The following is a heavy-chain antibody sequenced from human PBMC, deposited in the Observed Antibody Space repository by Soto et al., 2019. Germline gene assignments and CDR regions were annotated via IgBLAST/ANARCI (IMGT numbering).Heavy chain of an antibody. CDR3: ARPSENYDFWSGYTRDLDV. J-gene: IGHJ6*04. D-gene: IGHD3-3*01. CDR1: GYTFTSYD. CDR2: MNNNSGNT. V-gene: IGHV1-8*01. Sequence: GASVKVSCKASGYTFTSYDINWVRQATGQGLEWMGWMNNNSGNTGYAQKFQGRVTMTRNTSISTAYMELSSLRSEDTAVYYCARPSENYDFWSGYTRDLDVWGKGTTVTVSS.